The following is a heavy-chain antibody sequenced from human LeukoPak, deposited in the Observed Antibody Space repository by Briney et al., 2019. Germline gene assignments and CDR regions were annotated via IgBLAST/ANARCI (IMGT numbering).Heavy chain of an antibody. CDR1: NGSISIYY. CDR3: ASAPYYDFWSGYYTNWYFDL. J-gene: IGHJ2*01. V-gene: IGHV4-4*07. CDR2: ISASGST. D-gene: IGHD3-3*01. Sequence: SETLSLTCTVSNGSISIYYWSWVRQPAGKGLEWIGRISASGSTNYNPSLRSRVTMSLDTSKNQFSLKLSSVTAADTAVYYCASAPYYDFWSGYYTNWYFDLWGRGTLVTVSS.